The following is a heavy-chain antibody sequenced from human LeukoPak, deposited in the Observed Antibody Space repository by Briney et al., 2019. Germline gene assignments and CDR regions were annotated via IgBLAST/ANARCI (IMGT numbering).Heavy chain of an antibody. D-gene: IGHD3-22*01. Sequence: GGSLRLSCAASGFTFSNYAMSWVRQAPGKGLEWVSAISGSGGSTYYADSVKGRFTISRDNSKNTLYLQMNSLRAEDTAVYYCAKVVTMIVVVTYYCDYWGQGTLVTVSS. CDR1: GFTFSNYA. CDR3: AKVVTMIVVVTYYCDY. V-gene: IGHV3-23*01. J-gene: IGHJ4*02. CDR2: ISGSGGST.